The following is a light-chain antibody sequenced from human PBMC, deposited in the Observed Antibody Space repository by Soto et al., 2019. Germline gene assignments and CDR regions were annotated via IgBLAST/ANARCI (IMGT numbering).Light chain of an antibody. CDR1: RSNIGAGYD. Sequence: QPVLTQPPSVSGAPGQRVTISCTGSRSNIGAGYDVHWYQQLPGTAPKLLIYGNTNRPSGVPDRFSASKSGASASLAVTGLQAEDEADYYCQSYDDSLSGSVFGGGTKLTVL. J-gene: IGLJ3*02. CDR2: GNT. CDR3: QSYDDSLSGSV. V-gene: IGLV1-40*01.